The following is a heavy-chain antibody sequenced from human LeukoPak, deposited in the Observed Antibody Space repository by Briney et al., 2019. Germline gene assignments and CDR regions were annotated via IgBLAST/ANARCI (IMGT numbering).Heavy chain of an antibody. D-gene: IGHD3-22*01. CDR3: ARIRGGSGYYYAGDYFDY. Sequence: PSETLSLTCAVYGGSFSGYYWSWIRQPPGKGLEWIGEINHSGSTNYNPSLKSRVTISVDTSKNQFSLKLSSVTAADTAVYYCARIRGGSGYYYAGDYFDYWGQGTLVTVSS. CDR1: GGSFSGYY. V-gene: IGHV4-34*01. CDR2: INHSGST. J-gene: IGHJ4*02.